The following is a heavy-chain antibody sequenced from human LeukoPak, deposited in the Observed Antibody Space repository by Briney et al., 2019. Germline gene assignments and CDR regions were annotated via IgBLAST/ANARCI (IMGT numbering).Heavy chain of an antibody. CDR1: GVTISNHW. CDR3: AREVEVVPATMGAYYYYYMDV. V-gene: IGHV3-74*01. CDR2: IKSGGRRT. Sequence: GVALILSCAASGVTISNHWMHWIRRAPGKGLVWVSGIKSGGRRTSYADSVKGRFTISRDNAKNTLYLQMNSLRPDDTAVYYCAREVEVVPATMGAYYYYYMDVWGKGTTVTVSS. J-gene: IGHJ6*03. D-gene: IGHD2-2*01.